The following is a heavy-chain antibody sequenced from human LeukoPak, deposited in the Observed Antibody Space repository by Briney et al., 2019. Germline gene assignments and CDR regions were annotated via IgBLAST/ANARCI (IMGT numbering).Heavy chain of an antibody. J-gene: IGHJ4*02. Sequence: GGSLRLSCAASGLTFSIHGMNWVRQARGKGLECVANINQDGSDKYYVDSVKGRFTISRDNTKNSLYLQMNSLRAEDTAVYYCVGGDYWGQGTLVTVSS. CDR1: GLTFSIHG. CDR3: VGGDY. CDR2: INQDGSDK. V-gene: IGHV3-7*01.